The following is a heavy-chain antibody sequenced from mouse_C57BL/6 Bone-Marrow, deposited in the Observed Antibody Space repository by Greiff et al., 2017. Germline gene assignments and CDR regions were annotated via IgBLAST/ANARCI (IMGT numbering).Heavy chain of an antibody. J-gene: IGHJ3*01. CDR3: ARHHAGFAY. CDR2: ISSGGSYT. V-gene: IGHV5-6*01. Sequence: EVQGVESGGDLVKPGGSLKLSCAASGFTFSSYGMSWVRQTPDKRLEWVATISSGGSYTYYPGSVKGRFTISRDNAKNTLYLQMSSLKSEDTAMYYCARHHAGFAYWGQGTLVTVSA. CDR1: GFTFSSYG.